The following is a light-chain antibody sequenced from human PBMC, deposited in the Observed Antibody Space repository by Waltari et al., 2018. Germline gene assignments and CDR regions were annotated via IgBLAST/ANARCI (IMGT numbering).Light chain of an antibody. CDR1: NIGSKN. Sequence: SYVLTQPPSVSVAPGQTARISCDGNNIGSKNVHWYQQKPGQAPVLVVYDDGDRPSGIPERFSGSNSWNTATLTISRVDAGDEADHYCQVWDSGSDHYVFGTVTKVTVL. CDR2: DDG. J-gene: IGLJ1*01. V-gene: IGLV3-21*02. CDR3: QVWDSGSDHYV.